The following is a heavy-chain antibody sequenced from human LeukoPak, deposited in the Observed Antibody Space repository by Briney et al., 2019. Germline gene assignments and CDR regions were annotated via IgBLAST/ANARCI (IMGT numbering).Heavy chain of an antibody. Sequence: PGGSLRLSCAGSGFAFSTYWMSWVRQAPGKGLEWVANIKQDGGEMYYVDSVKGRFTISRDNAKTSLYLQMNSLRAEDTAVYYCARDSDIAAAGDAFDIWGQGTMVTVSS. J-gene: IGHJ3*02. CDR1: GFAFSTYW. D-gene: IGHD6-13*01. CDR2: IKQDGGEM. V-gene: IGHV3-7*01. CDR3: ARDSDIAAAGDAFDI.